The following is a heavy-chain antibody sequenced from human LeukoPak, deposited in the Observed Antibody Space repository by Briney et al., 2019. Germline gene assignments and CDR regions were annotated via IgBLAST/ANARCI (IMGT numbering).Heavy chain of an antibody. CDR2: IIPIVGTP. CDR3: ARDHGGLRGNYFDY. Sequence: SVKVSCKSSGDTLENYAFHWLRQVPGQGPEWMGGIIPIVGTPNYGQKFQGRVTITADKSTSTASMELTSLRSDDTAVYYCARDHGGLRGNYFDYWGQGTLVTVSS. J-gene: IGHJ4*02. CDR1: GDTLENYA. D-gene: IGHD3-16*01. V-gene: IGHV1-69*06.